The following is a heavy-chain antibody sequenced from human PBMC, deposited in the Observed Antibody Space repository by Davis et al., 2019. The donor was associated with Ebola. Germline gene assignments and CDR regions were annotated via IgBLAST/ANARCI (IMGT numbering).Heavy chain of an antibody. CDR2: VIPILGIA. J-gene: IGHJ6*03. Sequence: SVKVSCKASGYTFTSYDINWVRQATGPGLEWMGGVIPILGIANYAQKFQGRVTITADESTSTAYMELSSLRSEDTAVYYCARGVGDFWSGYYTGHYYYMDVWGKGTTVTVSS. CDR1: GYTFTSYD. CDR3: ARGVGDFWSGYYTGHYYYMDV. D-gene: IGHD3-3*01. V-gene: IGHV1-69*10.